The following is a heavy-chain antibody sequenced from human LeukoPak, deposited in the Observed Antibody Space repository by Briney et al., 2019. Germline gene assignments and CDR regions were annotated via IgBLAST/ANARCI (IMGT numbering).Heavy chain of an antibody. CDR1: GYTFTGYG. Sequence: ASVKVSCKASGYTFTGYGISWVRQAPGQGLEWMGWISAYNGNTNYAQKLQGRVTMTTDTSTSTAYMELRSLRSDDTAVYYCARTLLRYFDWPGGDYWGQGTLVTVSS. D-gene: IGHD3-9*01. V-gene: IGHV1-18*04. J-gene: IGHJ4*02. CDR3: ARTLLRYFDWPGGDY. CDR2: ISAYNGNT.